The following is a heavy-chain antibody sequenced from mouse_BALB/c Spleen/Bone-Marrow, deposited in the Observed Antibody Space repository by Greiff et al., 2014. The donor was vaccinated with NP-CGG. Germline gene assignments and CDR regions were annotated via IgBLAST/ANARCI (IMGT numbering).Heavy chain of an antibody. V-gene: IGHV5-4*02. CDR3: ARDSIRCLLSYAMDY. Sequence: EVKLMESGGGLVKPGGSLKLSCAASGFTFSDYYMYWVRQTPEKRLEWVATISDGGSYTYYPDSVKGRFTISRDNAKNNLYLQMSSLKSEDTAMYYCARDSIRCLLSYAMDYWGQGTSVTVSS. CDR1: GFTFSDYY. CDR2: ISDGGSYT. D-gene: IGHD2-3*01. J-gene: IGHJ4*01.